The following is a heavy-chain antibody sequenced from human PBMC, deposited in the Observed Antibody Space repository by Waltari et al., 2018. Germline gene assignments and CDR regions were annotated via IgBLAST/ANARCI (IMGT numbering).Heavy chain of an antibody. J-gene: IGHJ4*02. CDR2: INPNSGGT. D-gene: IGHD3-22*01. Sequence: QVQLVQSGAEVKKPGASVKVSCKASGYTFTGYYMHWVRQAPGQGLEWMGRINPNSGGTNYAQKFQGRVTMTRDTSISTAYMELSRLRSDDTAVYYCAIQQQGYYDSSGYYWFDYWGQGTLVTVSS. V-gene: IGHV1-2*06. CDR1: GYTFTGYY. CDR3: AIQQQGYYDSSGYYWFDY.